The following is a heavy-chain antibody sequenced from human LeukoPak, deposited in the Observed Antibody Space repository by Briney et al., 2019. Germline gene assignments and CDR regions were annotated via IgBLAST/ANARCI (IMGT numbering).Heavy chain of an antibody. J-gene: IGHJ4*02. CDR2: ISSSGSTI. CDR1: GXTFSSYE. CDR3: AKDNRRFAITANDY. V-gene: IGHV3-48*03. D-gene: IGHD3-3*01. Sequence: GGSLRLSCAASGXTFSSYEMNWVRQAPGKGREWISYISSSGSTIYYADSVKGRFTISRDNSKNTLYLQMNSLRAEDTAVYYCAKDNRRFAITANDYWGQGTLVTVSS.